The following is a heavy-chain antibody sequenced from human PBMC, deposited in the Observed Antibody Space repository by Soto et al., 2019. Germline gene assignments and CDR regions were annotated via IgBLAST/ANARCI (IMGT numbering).Heavy chain of an antibody. V-gene: IGHV4-59*08. CDR1: GGSISSYY. D-gene: IGHD4-17*01. CDR2: IYYSGSA. Sequence: QVQLQESGPGLVRPSETLSLTCTVSGGSISSYYWSWIRQPPGKGLEWIGYIYYSGSANYNPSLKSRDTISVDTSKNQFSLKLSSATPADTAVYYCARNYGGNVDYWGQGTLVTVSS. J-gene: IGHJ4*02. CDR3: ARNYGGNVDY.